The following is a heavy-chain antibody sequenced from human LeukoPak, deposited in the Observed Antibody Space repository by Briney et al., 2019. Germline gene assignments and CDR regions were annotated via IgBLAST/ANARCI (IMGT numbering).Heavy chain of an antibody. J-gene: IGHJ5*02. CDR1: GGSISSYY. CDR2: IYYSGNT. CDR3: ARDPNSSSWYLAWFDP. V-gene: IGHV4-59*01. Sequence: SETLSLTCTVSGGSISSYYWTWIRQPPGKGLEWIGYIYYSGNTNYNPSLKSRVTISVDTSKNQFSLKLSSVTPADTAVYYCARDPNSSSWYLAWFDPWGQGTLVTVSS. D-gene: IGHD6-13*01.